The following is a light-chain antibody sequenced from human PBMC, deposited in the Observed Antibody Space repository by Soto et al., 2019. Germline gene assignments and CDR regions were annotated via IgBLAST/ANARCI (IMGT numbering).Light chain of an antibody. CDR1: ESISSNY. CDR2: GAS. CDR3: QQYGISPIT. V-gene: IGKV3-20*01. J-gene: IGKJ5*01. Sequence: EIVLTQSPGTLSLSPGERATLSCRASESISSNYLAWYQQKPGQAPMLLIYGASRRATGIPDRFSGSGSGTDFTLTISRLEPEDFAVYYCQQYGISPITFGQGTRLEIK.